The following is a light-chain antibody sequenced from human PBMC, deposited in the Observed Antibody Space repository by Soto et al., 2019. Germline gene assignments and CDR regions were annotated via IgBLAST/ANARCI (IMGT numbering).Light chain of an antibody. V-gene: IGLV4-60*03. CDR1: SGHSSYI. J-gene: IGLJ1*01. CDR3: ETWDSNTHSYV. CDR2: LEGSGSY. Sequence: QSVLTQSSSASASLGSSVKLTCTLSSGHSSYIIAWHQQQSGKAPRYLMKLEGSGSYNKGSGVPDRFSGSSSGADRYLTISNLQSEDEADYDCETWDSNTHSYVFGTGTKLTVL.